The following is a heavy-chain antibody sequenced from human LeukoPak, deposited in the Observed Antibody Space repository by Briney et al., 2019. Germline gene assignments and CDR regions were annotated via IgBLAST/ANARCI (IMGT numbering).Heavy chain of an antibody. CDR3: ASALYRGSYSPDY. V-gene: IGHV3-30*04. J-gene: IGHJ4*02. CDR2: ISYDGSNK. Sequence: GGSLRLSCAASGFTFSSYAMHWVRQAPGKGLEWVAVISYDGSNKYYADSVKGRFTISRDNSKNTLYLQMNSLRAEDTAVYYCASALYRGSYSPDYWGQGTLVTVSS. D-gene: IGHD1-26*01. CDR1: GFTFSSYA.